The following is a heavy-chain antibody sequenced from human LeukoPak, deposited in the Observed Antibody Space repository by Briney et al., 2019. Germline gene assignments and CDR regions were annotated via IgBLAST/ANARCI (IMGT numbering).Heavy chain of an antibody. Sequence: NASETLSLTCTVSGGSISSGDYYWSWIRQPPGKGLEWIGYIYYSGSTYYNPSLKSRVTISVDTSKNQFSLKLSSVTAADTAVYYRALSGYDDNYFDYWGQGTLVTVSS. CDR1: GGSISSGDYY. V-gene: IGHV4-30-4*01. CDR2: IYYSGST. J-gene: IGHJ4*02. D-gene: IGHD5-12*01. CDR3: ALSGYDDNYFDY.